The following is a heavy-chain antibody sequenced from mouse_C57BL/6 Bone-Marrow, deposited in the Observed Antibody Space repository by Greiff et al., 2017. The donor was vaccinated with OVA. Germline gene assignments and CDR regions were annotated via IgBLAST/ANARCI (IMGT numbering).Heavy chain of an antibody. V-gene: IGHV10-3*01. D-gene: IGHD1-1*01. Sequence: EVKVVESGGGLVQPKGSLKLSCAASGFTFNTYAMHWVRQAPGKGLEWVARIRSKSSNYATYYADSVKDRFTISRDDSQSMLYLQMNNLKTEDTAMYYCVRGGFTTVVATDAMDYWGQGTSVTVSS. CDR3: VRGGFTTVVATDAMDY. CDR2: IRSKSSNYAT. CDR1: GFTFNTYA. J-gene: IGHJ4*01.